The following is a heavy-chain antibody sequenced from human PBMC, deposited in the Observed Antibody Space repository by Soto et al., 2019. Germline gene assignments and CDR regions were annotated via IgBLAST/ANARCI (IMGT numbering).Heavy chain of an antibody. CDR3: AKDHPTPYYFDY. CDR2: ISGSGGST. Sequence: GALSLSCAASGFAFSSYVMRWVRQAPGRGLEWVSAISGSGGSTYYADSVKGRFTISRDNSRNTLYLQMNSLRAEDTAVYYCAKDHPTPYYFDYWGQGTLVTVSS. J-gene: IGHJ4*02. V-gene: IGHV3-23*01. D-gene: IGHD2-15*01. CDR1: GFAFSSYV.